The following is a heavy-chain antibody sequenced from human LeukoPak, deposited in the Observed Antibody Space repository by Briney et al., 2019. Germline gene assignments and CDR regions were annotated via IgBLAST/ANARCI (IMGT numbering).Heavy chain of an antibody. CDR1: GFTFSSYW. J-gene: IGHJ4*02. CDR2: INSDGSST. V-gene: IGHV3-74*01. D-gene: IGHD6-13*01. CDR3: ARGPKYISATGPYYFDY. Sequence: GGSLRLSCAASGFTFSSYWMHWVRQAPGKGLVWVSRINSDGSSTSYADSVKGRFTISRDNAKNSMYLQMYSLRAEDTAVYYCARGPKYISATGPYYFDYWGQGTPVTVSS.